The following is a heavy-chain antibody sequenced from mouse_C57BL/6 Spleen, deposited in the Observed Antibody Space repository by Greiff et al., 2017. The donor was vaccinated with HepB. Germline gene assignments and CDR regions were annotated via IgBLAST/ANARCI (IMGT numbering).Heavy chain of an antibody. D-gene: IGHD3-2*02. Sequence: VQLQQPGAELVKPGASVKLSCKASGYTFTSYWMQWVKQRPGQGLEWIGEIDPSDSYTNYNQKFKGKATLTVDTSSSTAYMQLSSLTSEDSAVYYCATRRVRLVGYAMDYWGQGTSVTVSS. V-gene: IGHV1-50*01. J-gene: IGHJ4*01. CDR1: GYTFTSYW. CDR2: IDPSDSYT. CDR3: ATRRVRLVGYAMDY.